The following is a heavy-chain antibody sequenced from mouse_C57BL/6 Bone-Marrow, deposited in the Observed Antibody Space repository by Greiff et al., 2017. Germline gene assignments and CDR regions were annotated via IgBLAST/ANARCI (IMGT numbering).Heavy chain of an antibody. J-gene: IGHJ3*01. Sequence: DVKLVESGGGLVKPGGSLKLSCAASGFTFSDYGMHWVRQAPEKGLEWVAYISSGSSTIYYADTVKGRFTISRDNAKHTLFLQMTSLRSEGTAMYSDARGSGSAWFAYWGQGPLVTVSA. CDR1: GFTFSDYG. CDR2: ISSGSSTI. CDR3: ARGSGSAWFAY. V-gene: IGHV5-17*01. D-gene: IGHD3-1*01.